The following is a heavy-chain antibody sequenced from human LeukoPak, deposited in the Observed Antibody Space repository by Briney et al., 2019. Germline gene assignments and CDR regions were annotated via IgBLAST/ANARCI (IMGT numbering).Heavy chain of an antibody. CDR1: GYSFTNYW. V-gene: IGHV5-51*01. CDR2: IYPGDSDT. CDR3: ARLINYDDLDY. J-gene: IGHJ4*02. Sequence: GESLKISCKGSGYSFTNYWIGWVRQMPGKGLEWMGIIYPGDSDTRYSPSFQGQVTISADKSITTAYLQWSSLKAPDTAMYYCARLINYDDLDYWGQGTLVTVSS. D-gene: IGHD3-22*01.